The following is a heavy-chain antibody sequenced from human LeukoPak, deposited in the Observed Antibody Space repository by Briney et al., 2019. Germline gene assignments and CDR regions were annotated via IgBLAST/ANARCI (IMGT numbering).Heavy chain of an antibody. CDR1: GFTFSSYG. D-gene: IGHD6-13*01. J-gene: IGHJ4*02. CDR2: ISGSGGST. V-gene: IGHV3-23*01. Sequence: GGSLRLSCAASGFTFSSYGMSWVRQAAGKGLEWVSAISGSGGSTYYADSVKGRFTISRDNSKNSLYMQMNSLNAADTAVYYCAKESIAAAGTFVDWGQGTLVTVSS. CDR3: AKESIAAAGTFVD.